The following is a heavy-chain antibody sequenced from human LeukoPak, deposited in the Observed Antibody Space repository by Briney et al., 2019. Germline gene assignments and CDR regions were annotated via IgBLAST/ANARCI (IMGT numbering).Heavy chain of an antibody. CDR3: VRDTELTY. D-gene: IGHD1-26*01. CDR1: GGSISIYY. CDR2: IYNSGST. J-gene: IGHJ4*02. Sequence: SETLSLTCTVSGGSISIYYWSWIRQPPGKGLEWIGYIYNSGSTIYNPSLKSRVTISEDTSKNQFSLKLTSVTAADTAVYYCVRDTELTYWGQGTLVTVSS. V-gene: IGHV4-59*01.